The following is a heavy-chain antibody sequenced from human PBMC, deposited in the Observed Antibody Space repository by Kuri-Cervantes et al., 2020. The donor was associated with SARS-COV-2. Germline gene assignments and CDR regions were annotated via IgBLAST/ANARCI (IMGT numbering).Heavy chain of an antibody. V-gene: IGHV1-24*01. D-gene: IGHD3-3*01. CDR2: FDTEDGET. CDR3: ATVRVTIFGVVIIGGWSDP. Sequence: ASVKVSCKVSVYTLTELSMHWVRQAPGKGLEWMGRFDTEDGETIYAQKFQGRVTVTEDTSTDTAYMELSSLRSEDTAVYYCATVRVTIFGVVIIGGWSDPWGQGTLVTVSS. J-gene: IGHJ5*02. CDR1: VYTLTELS.